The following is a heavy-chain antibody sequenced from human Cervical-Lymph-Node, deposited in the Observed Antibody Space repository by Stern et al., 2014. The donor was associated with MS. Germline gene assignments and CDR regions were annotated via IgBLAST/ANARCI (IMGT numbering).Heavy chain of an antibody. J-gene: IGHJ4*02. D-gene: IGHD4-17*01. CDR1: GGSISSTSYF. Sequence: QLQLQESGPGLVKPSETLSLTCTVSGGSISSTSYFWGWIRQPPRQGLEWIGSIYHSGTTYYNPSLKSRVSISVDPSTRHFSLKRSSVTAADTAVYFCARLPDYGASLDYWGQGSLVTVSS. CDR2: IYHSGTT. V-gene: IGHV4-39*01. CDR3: ARLPDYGASLDY.